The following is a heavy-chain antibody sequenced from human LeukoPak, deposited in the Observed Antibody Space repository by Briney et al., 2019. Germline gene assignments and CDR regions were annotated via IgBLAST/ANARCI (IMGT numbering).Heavy chain of an antibody. CDR2: IYYSGST. V-gene: IGHV4-39*07. D-gene: IGHD1-26*01. CDR1: GGSISSSSYY. J-gene: IGHJ6*03. Sequence: SETLSLTCTVSGGSISSSSYYWGWIRQPPGKGLEWIGSIYYSGSTYYNPSLKSRVTISVDMSKNQFSLKLSSVTAADTAVYYCARAVWDSYYYYYYMDVWGKGTTVTVSS. CDR3: ARAVWDSYYYYYYMDV.